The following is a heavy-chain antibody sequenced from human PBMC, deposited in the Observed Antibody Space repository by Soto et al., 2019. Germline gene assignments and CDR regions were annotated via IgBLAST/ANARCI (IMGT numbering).Heavy chain of an antibody. Sequence: SVKLSSEDCRYTITGNSINWVRQANGQGLEWMGWMNPNSGNTGYAQKFQGRVTMTRNTSISTAYMELSSLRSEDTAVYYCARGSRPARYCSSTSCYVIDYWGQGTLVTVSS. D-gene: IGHD2-2*01. CDR2: MNPNSGNT. CDR3: ARGSRPARYCSSTSCYVIDY. V-gene: IGHV1-8*02. CDR1: RYTITGNS. J-gene: IGHJ4*02.